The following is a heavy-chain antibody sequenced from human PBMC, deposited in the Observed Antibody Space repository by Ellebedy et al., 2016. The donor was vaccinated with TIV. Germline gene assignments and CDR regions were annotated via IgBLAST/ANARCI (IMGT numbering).Heavy chain of an antibody. CDR1: GFIFSSYW. J-gene: IGHJ4*02. V-gene: IGHV3-74*01. D-gene: IGHD3-22*01. CDR3: ARSGNYYDSSGYSY. Sequence: GESLKISCAASGFIFSSYWMHWVRQAPGKGLMWVSRSDSDGSNTGYADIVKGRFTIARDNAKNTLYLQRNSLRAEDTAVYYCARSGNYYDSSGYSYWGQGTLVTVSS. CDR2: SDSDGSNT.